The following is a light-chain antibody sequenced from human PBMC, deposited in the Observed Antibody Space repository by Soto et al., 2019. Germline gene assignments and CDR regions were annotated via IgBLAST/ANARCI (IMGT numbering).Light chain of an antibody. CDR1: QSISSW. V-gene: IGKV1-5*03. CDR2: KAS. J-gene: IGKJ1*01. CDR3: QQYNSYST. Sequence: DIQMTQSPSTLSASLGDRVTVTCRASQSISSWLAWYQQKPGKAPKLLIYKASTLEGGVPSRFSGSGSGTEFTLTISSLQPDDFATYYCQQYNSYSTFGQGTKVEIK.